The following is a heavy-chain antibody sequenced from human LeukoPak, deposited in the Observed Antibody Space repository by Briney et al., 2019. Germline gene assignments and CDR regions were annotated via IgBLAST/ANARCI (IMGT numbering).Heavy chain of an antibody. V-gene: IGHV3-30*18. Sequence: GRSLRLSCAASGFTFSSYGMHWVRQAPGKGLEWVAVISYDGSSKSYADSVKGRFTISRDNSKDTLYLQMNSLRAEDTAVYYCAKEGSVAGTRWGLDYWGQGTLVTVSS. D-gene: IGHD6-19*01. J-gene: IGHJ4*02. CDR1: GFTFSSYG. CDR2: ISYDGSSK. CDR3: AKEGSVAGTRWGLDY.